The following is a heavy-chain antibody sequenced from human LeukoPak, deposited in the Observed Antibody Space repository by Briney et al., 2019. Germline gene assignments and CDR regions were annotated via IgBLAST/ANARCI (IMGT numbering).Heavy chain of an antibody. D-gene: IGHD3-10*01. V-gene: IGHV4-34*01. J-gene: IGHJ4*02. CDR2: INHSGST. Sequence: SETLSLTCAVYGGSFSGYDWSWIRQPPGKGLEWIGEINHSGSTNYNPSLESRVTISVDTSKNQFSLKLSSVTAADTAVYYCARHRSKGITMVRGRNYFDYWGQGTLVIVSS. CDR3: ARHRSKGITMVRGRNYFDY. CDR1: GGSFSGYD.